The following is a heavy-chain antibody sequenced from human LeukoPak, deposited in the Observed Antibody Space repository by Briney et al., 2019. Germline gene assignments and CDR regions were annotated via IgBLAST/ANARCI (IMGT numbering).Heavy chain of an antibody. V-gene: IGHV3-21*01. CDR3: AKDLVASGYSGYTPLSGPDY. Sequence: GGSLRLSCAASGFIFSSSAMNWVRQAPGKGLEWVSSINNDGSYIYYAGSVKGRFTIPRDNAKNSLYLRLNSLRVEDTAVYYCAKDLVASGYSGYTPLSGPDYWGQGTLVTVSS. CDR1: GFIFSSSA. J-gene: IGHJ4*02. D-gene: IGHD5-12*01. CDR2: INNDGSYI.